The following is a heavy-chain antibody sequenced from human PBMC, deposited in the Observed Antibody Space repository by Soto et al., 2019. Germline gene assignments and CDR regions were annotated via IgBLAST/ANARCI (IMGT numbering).Heavy chain of an antibody. CDR3: ARYGAGRYYFDY. CDR2: IYYSGST. V-gene: IGHV4-31*03. J-gene: IGHJ4*02. Sequence: QVQLQESGPGLVKPSQTLSLTCTVSGGSISSGGYYWSWIRQHPGKGLEWIGYIYYSGSTYYNPSLKSRVTISVDTSKNPFSLKLSSVTAADTAVYYCARYGAGRYYFDYWGQGTLVTVSS. D-gene: IGHD3-10*01. CDR1: GGSISSGGYY.